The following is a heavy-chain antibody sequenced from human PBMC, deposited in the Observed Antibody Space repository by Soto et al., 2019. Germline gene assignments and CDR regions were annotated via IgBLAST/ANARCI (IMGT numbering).Heavy chain of an antibody. CDR1: GFSLSTSGMC. D-gene: IGHD6-6*01. V-gene: IGHV2-70*11. J-gene: IGHJ4*02. CDR3: ARTHAGSRTAALTAHFDY. CDR2: IDWDDDK. Sequence: GSGPTLVNPSQTLTLTCTFSGFSLSTSGMCVSWIRQPPGKALEWLARIDWDDDKYYSTSLKTRLTISKDTSKNQVVLTMTNMDPVDTATYYCARTHAGSRTAALTAHFDYWGQGTLVTVS.